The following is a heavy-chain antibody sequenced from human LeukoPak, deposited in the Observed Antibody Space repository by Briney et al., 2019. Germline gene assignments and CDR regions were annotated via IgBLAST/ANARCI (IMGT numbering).Heavy chain of an antibody. V-gene: IGHV3-30-3*01. CDR3: ASSWGQQLVDWFDP. D-gene: IGHD6-13*01. CDR2: ISYDGSNK. J-gene: IGHJ5*02. CDR1: GFTFSSYA. Sequence: GGSLRLSCAASGFTFSSYAMHWVRQAPGKGLEWVAVISYDGSNKYYADSVKGRFTISRDNTKNTLYLQMNSLRAEDTAVYYCASSWGQQLVDWFDPWGQGTLVTVSS.